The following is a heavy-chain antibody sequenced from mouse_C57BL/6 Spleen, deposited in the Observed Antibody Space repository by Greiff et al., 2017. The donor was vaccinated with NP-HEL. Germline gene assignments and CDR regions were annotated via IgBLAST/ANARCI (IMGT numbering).Heavy chain of an antibody. J-gene: IGHJ4*01. V-gene: IGHV2-9*01. CDR2: IWGGGST. CDR1: GFSLTSYG. D-gene: IGHD2-4*01. Sequence: VKLMESGPGLVAPSQSLSITCTVSGFSLTSYGVDWVRQPPGKGLEWLGVIWGGGSTNYNSALMSRLSISKDNSKSQVFLKMNSLQTDDTAMYYCAKHKGDDYGGDYAMDYWGQGTSVTVSS. CDR3: AKHKGDDYGGDYAMDY.